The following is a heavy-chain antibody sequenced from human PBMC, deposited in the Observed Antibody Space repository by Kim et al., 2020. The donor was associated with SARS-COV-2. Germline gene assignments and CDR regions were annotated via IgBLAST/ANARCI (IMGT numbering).Heavy chain of an antibody. D-gene: IGHD1-26*01. CDR3: ARDKMRSGSWINWFDP. Sequence: GGSLRLSCAASGFTFSSYGMNWVRQAPGKGLEWVAVIWYDGRNKYYADSVKGRFTISRDNSKNTLYLQMNSLRAEDTAVYYCARDKMRSGSWINWFDPWGQGTLVPVSS. J-gene: IGHJ5*01. V-gene: IGHV3-33*01. CDR2: IWYDGRNK. CDR1: GFTFSSYG.